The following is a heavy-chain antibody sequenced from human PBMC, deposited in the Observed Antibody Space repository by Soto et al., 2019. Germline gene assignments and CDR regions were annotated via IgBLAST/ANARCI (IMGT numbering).Heavy chain of an antibody. J-gene: IGHJ4*02. Sequence: PSQTLSLTCAISGDSVSSNSAAWNWIRQSPSRGLEWLGRTYYRSKWYNDYAVSVKSRITINPDTSKNQFSLQLNSVTPEDTAVYYCARAERITIFGVVPYYFDYWGQGTLVTV. CDR2: TYYRSKWYN. D-gene: IGHD3-3*01. CDR3: ARAERITIFGVVPYYFDY. V-gene: IGHV6-1*01. CDR1: GDSVSSNSAA.